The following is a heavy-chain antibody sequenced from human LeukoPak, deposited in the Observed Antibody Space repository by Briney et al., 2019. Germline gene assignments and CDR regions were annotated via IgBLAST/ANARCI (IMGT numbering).Heavy chain of an antibody. CDR3: ARAGIVGATTRN. CDR2: ISSSGSTI. CDR1: GFTFSSYW. V-gene: IGHV3-48*04. J-gene: IGHJ4*02. D-gene: IGHD1-26*01. Sequence: GGSLRLSCAASGFTFSSYWMSWVRQAPGKGLEWVSYISSSGSTIYYADSVKGRFTISRDNAKNSLYLQMNSLRAEDTAVYYCARAGIVGATTRNWGQGTLVTVSS.